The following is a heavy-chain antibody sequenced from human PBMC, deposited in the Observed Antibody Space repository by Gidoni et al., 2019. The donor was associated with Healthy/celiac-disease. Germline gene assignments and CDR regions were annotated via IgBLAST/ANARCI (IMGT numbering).Heavy chain of an antibody. J-gene: IGHJ4*02. CDR2: INHSGST. Sequence: QVQLQQWGAALLKPSETLSLPCAVYGWSFSGYYWSWIRQPPGKGLEWIGEINHSGSTNYNPSLKSRVTISVDTSKNQFSLKLSSVTAADTAVYYCARQRGDSSGYYPLDYWGQGTLVTVSS. V-gene: IGHV4-34*01. CDR1: GWSFSGYY. D-gene: IGHD3-22*01. CDR3: ARQRGDSSGYYPLDY.